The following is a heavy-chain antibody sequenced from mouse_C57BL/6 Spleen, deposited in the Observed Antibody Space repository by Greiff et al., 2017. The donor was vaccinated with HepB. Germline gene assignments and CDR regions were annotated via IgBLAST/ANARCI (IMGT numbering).Heavy chain of an antibody. CDR3: ARDSSYGIFDY. D-gene: IGHD2-1*01. J-gene: IGHJ2*01. V-gene: IGHV5-16*01. Sequence: EVQRVESEGGLVQPGSSMKLSCTASGFTFSDYYMAWVRQVPEKGLEWVANINYDGSSTYYLDSLKSRFIISRDNAKNILYLQMSSLKSEDTATYYCARDSSYGIFDYWGQGTTLTVSS. CDR1: GFTFSDYY. CDR2: INYDGSST.